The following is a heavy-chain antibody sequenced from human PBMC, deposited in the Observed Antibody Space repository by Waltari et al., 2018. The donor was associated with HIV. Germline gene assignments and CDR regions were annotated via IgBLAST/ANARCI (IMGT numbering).Heavy chain of an antibody. V-gene: IGHV5-51*03. D-gene: IGHD1-26*01. Sequence: EVQLVQSGAEVKKPGESLKISCKGSGYSFTSYWIGWVRQMPGKGLEWMGIISPGASDTRYSPSFQGQVTISADKSISTAYLKWSSLKASDTAIYYCARTPRWIVGANWFYPWGQGTLVTVSS. CDR3: ARTPRWIVGANWFYP. J-gene: IGHJ5*02. CDR2: ISPGASDT. CDR1: GYSFTSYW.